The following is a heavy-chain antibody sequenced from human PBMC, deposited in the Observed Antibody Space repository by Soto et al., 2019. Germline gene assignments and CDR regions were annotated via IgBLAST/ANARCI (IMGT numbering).Heavy chain of an antibody. CDR2: IIPIFGTE. Sequence: QVQLVQSGAEVKKPGSSVKVSCKVSGGTFSSHSINWVRQVPGQGPEWMGGIIPIFGTENYAQKFQGRVTITAEESTSTAYMELSSLTSEDTALYYCSTSVYCSTTRCYYYYGLDVWGQGTTVIVSS. V-gene: IGHV1-69*01. D-gene: IGHD2-2*01. CDR1: GGTFSSHS. J-gene: IGHJ6*02. CDR3: STSVYCSTTRCYYYYGLDV.